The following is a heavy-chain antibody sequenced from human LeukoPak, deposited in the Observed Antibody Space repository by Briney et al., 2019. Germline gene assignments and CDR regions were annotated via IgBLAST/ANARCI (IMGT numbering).Heavy chain of an antibody. J-gene: IGHJ4*02. CDR3: ACYGIEPPY. CDR2: INIDGSST. CDR1: GLTFRAYY. D-gene: IGHD1-14*01. Sequence: PGGSLRLSCAASGLTFRAYYMHWFRQAQGKGLVWVSRINIDGSSTTYADSVKGRFTVSRDNAKNTLYLQMNSLRAEDTAVYYCACYGIEPPYWGQGTLVTVSS. V-gene: IGHV3-74*01.